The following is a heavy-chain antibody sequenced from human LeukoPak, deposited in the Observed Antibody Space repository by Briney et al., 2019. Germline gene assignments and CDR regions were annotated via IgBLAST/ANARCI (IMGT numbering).Heavy chain of an antibody. V-gene: IGHV1-69*04. J-gene: IGHJ4*02. CDR3: AREGSSGYYLYYFDY. CDR2: INPILGIA. D-gene: IGHD3-22*01. Sequence: SVKVSCKASRGTFSSYAISWVRQAPGQGLEWMGRINPILGIANYAQKFQGRVTITADRSTSTAYMELSSLRSEDTAVYYCAREGSSGYYLYYFDYWGQGTLVTVSS. CDR1: RGTFSSYA.